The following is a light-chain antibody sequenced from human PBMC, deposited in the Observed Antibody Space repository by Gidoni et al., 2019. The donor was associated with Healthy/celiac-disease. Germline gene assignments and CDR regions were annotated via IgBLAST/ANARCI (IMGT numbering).Light chain of an antibody. Sequence: EIVLTQSPATLSLSPGERATISCRASQSVSSYLAWYQQKPGQAPRLLIYDASNRATGIPARCSGSGSGTDFTLTISSLEPEDFAVYYCQQRSAFGPGTKVDIK. CDR2: DAS. V-gene: IGKV3-11*01. CDR1: QSVSSY. CDR3: QQRSA. J-gene: IGKJ3*01.